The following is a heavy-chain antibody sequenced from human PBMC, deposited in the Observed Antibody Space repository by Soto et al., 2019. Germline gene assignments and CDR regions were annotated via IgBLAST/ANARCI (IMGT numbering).Heavy chain of an antibody. CDR1: GYTFTSYY. J-gene: IGHJ6*02. D-gene: IGHD2-2*01. Sequence: QVQLVQSGAEVKKPGASVKVSCKASGYTFTSYYMHWVRQAPVQGLEWMGIINPSGGSTSYAQKFQGRVTMTRDTSTSTVYMELSSLRSEDTAVYYCAREPKLVPAAIYYYYYGMDVWGQGTTVTVSS. CDR3: AREPKLVPAAIYYYYYGMDV. V-gene: IGHV1-46*01. CDR2: INPSGGST.